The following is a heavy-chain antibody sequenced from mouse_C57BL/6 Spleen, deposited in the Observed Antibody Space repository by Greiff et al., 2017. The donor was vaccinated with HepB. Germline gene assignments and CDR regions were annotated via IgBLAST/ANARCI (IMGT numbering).Heavy chain of an antibody. CDR1: GYTFTSYT. J-gene: IGHJ2*01. V-gene: IGHV1-4*01. D-gene: IGHD1-1*01. CDR3: ARRITTVSADY. CDR2: ISPSSGYT. Sequence: VQLQQSGAELARPGASVKMSCKASGYTFTSYTMHWVKQRPGQGLEWIGYISPSSGYTKYNQKFKDKATLTADKSSSTAYMQLSSLTSEDSAVYYCARRITTVSADYWGQGTTLTVSA.